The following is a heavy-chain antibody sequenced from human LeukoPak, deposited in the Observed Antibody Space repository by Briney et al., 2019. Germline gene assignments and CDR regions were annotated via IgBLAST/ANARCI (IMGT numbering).Heavy chain of an antibody. D-gene: IGHD1-1*01. CDR2: ILTSGTT. Sequence: SSETLSLTCTVSNGSISSYHWSWVRQPPGKGLEWIGYILTSGTTNYIPSLKSRLTISVDTSKNQFTLKLNSVTAADTAVYYCARLRVSGNDLYYFDYWGQGTLVTVSS. CDR1: NGSISSYH. V-gene: IGHV4-4*09. J-gene: IGHJ4*02. CDR3: ARLRVSGNDLYYFDY.